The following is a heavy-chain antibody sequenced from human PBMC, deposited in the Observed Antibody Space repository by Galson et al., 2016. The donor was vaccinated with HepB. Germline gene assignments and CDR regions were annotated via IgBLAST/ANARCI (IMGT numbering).Heavy chain of an antibody. D-gene: IGHD2-15*01. CDR1: VGSISDYY. CDR3: ARVGMFRSGGLPHYYFDY. CDR2: ISHSGST. V-gene: IGHV4-59*01. Sequence: SETLSLTCTVSVGSISDYYWSWIRQPPGKGLEWIGYISHSGSTNYNPSLKSRVTISIDTSKNQFSLRLTSVTAADTAVYYCARVGMFRSGGLPHYYFDYWGQGTLVTVSS. J-gene: IGHJ4*02.